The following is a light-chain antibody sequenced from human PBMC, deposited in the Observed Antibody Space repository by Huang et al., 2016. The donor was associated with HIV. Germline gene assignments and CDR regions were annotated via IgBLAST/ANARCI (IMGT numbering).Light chain of an antibody. J-gene: IGKJ4*01. V-gene: IGKV3-11*01. CDR1: QGVSSY. Sequence: EIVLTQSPATLSLSPGERATLSCRASQGVSSYLAWYQQKPGQAPRLLIDDASNRATGIPARFSGSGSGTDFTLTISSLEPEDFAVYYCQQRSNWAPITFGGGTKVEIK. CDR2: DAS. CDR3: QQRSNWAPIT.